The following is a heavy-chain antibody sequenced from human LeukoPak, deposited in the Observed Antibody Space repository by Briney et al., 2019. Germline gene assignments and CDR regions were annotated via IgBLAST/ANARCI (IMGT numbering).Heavy chain of an antibody. D-gene: IGHD2-2*01. V-gene: IGHV1-69*13. CDR2: IIPIFGTA. CDR1: GGTFSSYA. J-gene: IGHJ1*01. Sequence: SVKVSCKASGGTFSSYAISWVRQAPGQGLEWMGGIIPIFGTANYAQKFQGRVTITADESTSTAYMELSSLRSEDTAVYYCARGGCSSTSCYAPEYFQHWGQGTLVTVSS. CDR3: ARGGCSSTSCYAPEYFQH.